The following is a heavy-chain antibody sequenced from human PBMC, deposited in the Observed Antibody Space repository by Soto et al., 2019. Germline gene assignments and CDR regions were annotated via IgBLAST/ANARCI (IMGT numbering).Heavy chain of an antibody. V-gene: IGHV3-11*01. D-gene: IGHD6-19*01. CDR2: ISSSGSTI. CDR1: GFTFSDYY. CDR3: ARRGAVAGRRAHYYYYGMDV. J-gene: IGHJ6*02. Sequence: GGSLRLSCAASGFTFSDYYMTWIRQAPGKGLEWVSYISSSGSTIYYADSVKGRFTISRDNAKNSLYLQMNSLRAEDTAVYYCARRGAVAGRRAHYYYYGMDVWGQGTTVTVSS.